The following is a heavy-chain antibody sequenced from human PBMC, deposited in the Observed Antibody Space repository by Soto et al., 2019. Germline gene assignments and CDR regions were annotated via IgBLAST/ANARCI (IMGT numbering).Heavy chain of an antibody. CDR2: IIPIFGTA. V-gene: IGHV1-69*12. CDR3: ARDRGPSSGYYPYWFDP. D-gene: IGHD3-22*01. J-gene: IGHJ5*02. Sequence: QVQLVQSGAEVKKPGSSVKVSCKASGGTFSSYAISWVRQAPGQGLEWMGEIIPIFGTANYAQKFQGRVTINADESTSTAYMELRSLGSEDTAVYYCARDRGPSSGYYPYWFDPWGQGTLVTVSS. CDR1: GGTFSSYA.